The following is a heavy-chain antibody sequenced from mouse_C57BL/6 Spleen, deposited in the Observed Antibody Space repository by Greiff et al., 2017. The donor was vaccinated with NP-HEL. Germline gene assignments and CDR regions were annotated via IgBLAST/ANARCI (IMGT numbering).Heavy chain of an antibody. V-gene: IGHV1-64*01. CDR3: ARERPYDYDYCAMDY. J-gene: IGHJ4*01. D-gene: IGHD2-4*01. CDR2: IHPNSGST. CDR1: GYTFTSYW. Sequence: VQLQQPGAELVKPGASVKLSCKASGYTFTSYWMHWVKQRPGQGLEWIGMIHPNSGSTNYNEKFKSKATLTVDKSSSTAYMQLSSLTSEDSAVYYCARERPYDYDYCAMDYWGQGTSVTVSS.